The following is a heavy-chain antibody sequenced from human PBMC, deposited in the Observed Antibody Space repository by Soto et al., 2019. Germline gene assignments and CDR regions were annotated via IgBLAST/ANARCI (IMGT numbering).Heavy chain of an antibody. CDR1: GYSFAGYW. Sequence: GESLKISRKGSGYSFAGYWITWVRQKPGKGLEWMGRIDPSDSQTYYSPSFRGHVTISATKSITTVFLQWSSLRASDTAMYYCARQIYDSDTGPNFQYYFDSWGQGTPVTVSS. J-gene: IGHJ4*02. CDR2: IDPSDSQT. V-gene: IGHV5-10-1*01. CDR3: ARQIYDSDTGPNFQYYFDS. D-gene: IGHD3-22*01.